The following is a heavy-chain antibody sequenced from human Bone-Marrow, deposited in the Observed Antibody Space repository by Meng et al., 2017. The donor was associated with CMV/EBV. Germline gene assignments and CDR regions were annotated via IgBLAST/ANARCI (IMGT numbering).Heavy chain of an antibody. Sequence: GSLRLSCTVSGGSISSSSYYWGWIRQPPGKGLEWIGSIYYSGSTYYNPSLKSRVTISVDTSKNQFSLKLSSVTAADTAVYYCARDRAGGGSYLDYCGQGTLVTVSS. CDR2: IYYSGST. V-gene: IGHV4-39*07. J-gene: IGHJ4*02. CDR1: GGSISSSSYY. CDR3: ARDRAGGGSYLDY. D-gene: IGHD3-16*01.